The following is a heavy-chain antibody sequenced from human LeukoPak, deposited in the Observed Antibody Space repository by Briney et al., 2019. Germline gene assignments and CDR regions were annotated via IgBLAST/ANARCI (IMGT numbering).Heavy chain of an antibody. J-gene: IGHJ4*02. CDR1: GYXFTSYW. V-gene: IGHV5-51*01. Sequence: PGESLKISCNGSGYXFTSYWICWVRQMPGKGLEWMGIIYPGDSDTRYSPSFQGQVTISADKSISTAYLQWSSLKASDPAMHYCARCRDTAIDFSYWGQGTLVTVSS. CDR3: ARCRDTAIDFSY. D-gene: IGHD5-18*01. CDR2: IYPGDSDT.